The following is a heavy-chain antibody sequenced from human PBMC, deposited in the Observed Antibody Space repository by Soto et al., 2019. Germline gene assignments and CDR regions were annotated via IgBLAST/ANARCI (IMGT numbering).Heavy chain of an antibody. CDR1: GGSISSGGYY. Sequence: ASETLSLTCTVSGGSISSGGYYWSWIRQHPGKGLEWIGYIYYSGSTYYNPSLKSRVTISVDTSKNQFSLKLSSVTAADTAVYYCARVSSLNYNDYTLYYYYSGMDVWGQGTTVRVSS. V-gene: IGHV4-31*03. J-gene: IGHJ6*02. CDR2: IYYSGST. CDR3: ARVSSLNYNDYTLYYYYSGMDV. D-gene: IGHD4-17*01.